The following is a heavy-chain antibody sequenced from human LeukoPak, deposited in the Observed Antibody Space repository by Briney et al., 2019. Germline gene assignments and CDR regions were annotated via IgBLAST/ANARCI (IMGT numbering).Heavy chain of an antibody. D-gene: IGHD1-26*01. V-gene: IGHV4-38-2*02. Sequence: SETLSLNCTVSGYSISSGYYWGWIRQPPGKGLEWIGSIYHSGSTYYNPSLKSRVTISVDTSKNQFSLKLSSVTAAHTAVYYCARTDSGSYRQPFDYWGQGTLVTVSS. CDR1: GYSISSGYY. J-gene: IGHJ4*02. CDR2: IYHSGST. CDR3: ARTDSGSYRQPFDY.